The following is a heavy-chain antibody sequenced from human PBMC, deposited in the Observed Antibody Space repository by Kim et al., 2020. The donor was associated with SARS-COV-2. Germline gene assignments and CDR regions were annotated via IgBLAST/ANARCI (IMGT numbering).Heavy chain of an antibody. CDR3: TRDVPPDTAMVIPGARVWFGY. J-gene: IGHJ4*02. D-gene: IGHD5-18*01. Sequence: GGSLRLSCTASGFTFGDYAMSWVRQAPGKGLEWVGFIRSKAYGGTTEYAASVKGRFTISRDDSKSIAYLQMNSLKTEDTAVYYCTRDVPPDTAMVIPGARVWFGYWGQGTLVTVSS. CDR1: GFTFGDYA. CDR2: IRSKAYGGTT. V-gene: IGHV3-49*04.